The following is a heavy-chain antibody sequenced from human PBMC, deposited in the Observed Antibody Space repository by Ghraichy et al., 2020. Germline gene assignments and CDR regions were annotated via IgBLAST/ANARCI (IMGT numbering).Heavy chain of an antibody. Sequence: SETLSVTCAVYGGSFSGYYWSWIRQPPGKGLEWIGEINHSGSTNYNPSLKSRVTISVDTSKNQFSLKLSSVTAADTAVYYCARTIDEYSSSSYAFDIWCQGTMVTVSS. J-gene: IGHJ3*02. V-gene: IGHV4-34*01. CDR3: ARTIDEYSSSSYAFDI. CDR2: INHSGST. D-gene: IGHD6-6*01. CDR1: GGSFSGYY.